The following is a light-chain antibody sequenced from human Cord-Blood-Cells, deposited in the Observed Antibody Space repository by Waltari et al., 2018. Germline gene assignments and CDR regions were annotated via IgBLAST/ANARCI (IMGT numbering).Light chain of an antibody. V-gene: IGLV2-14*01. Sequence: QSALTQPASVSGSPGQSITIPCTGTSSDVGGYNHVSWYQQHPGKAPKLMIYEVSNRPSGVSNRFSGSKSGNTASLTISGLQAEDEADYYCSSYTSSSTLFGGGTKLTVL. J-gene: IGLJ3*02. CDR3: SSYTSSSTL. CDR2: EVS. CDR1: SSDVGGYNH.